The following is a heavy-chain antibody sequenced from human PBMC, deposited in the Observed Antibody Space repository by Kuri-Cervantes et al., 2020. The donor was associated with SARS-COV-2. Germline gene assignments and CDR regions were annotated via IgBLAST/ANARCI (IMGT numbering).Heavy chain of an antibody. Sequence: SETLSLTCTVSGGPISSSSYYWGWIRQPPGKGLEWIGSIYYSGSTYYNPSLKSRVTVSVDTSKNQFPLKLSSVTAADTAVYYCASQAAKYCSSTSCYTGVFDYWGQGTLVTVSS. J-gene: IGHJ4*02. V-gene: IGHV4-39*06. CDR2: IYYSGST. D-gene: IGHD2-2*02. CDR1: GGPISSSSYY. CDR3: ASQAAKYCSSTSCYTGVFDY.